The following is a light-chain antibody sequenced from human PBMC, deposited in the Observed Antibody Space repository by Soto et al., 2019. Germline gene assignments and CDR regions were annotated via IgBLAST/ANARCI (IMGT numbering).Light chain of an antibody. CDR1: QSVSSTF. CDR2: GAS. CDR3: QQYNNWPPWT. J-gene: IGKJ1*01. V-gene: IGKV3-20*01. Sequence: EIVLTQSPGSLSLSPGERATLSCRASQSVSSTFFAWYQQRPGQAPRLLMYGASSRATGIPERFSGSGSGTDFTLTISRLEPEDFAVYYCQQYNNWPPWTFGQGTKVEIK.